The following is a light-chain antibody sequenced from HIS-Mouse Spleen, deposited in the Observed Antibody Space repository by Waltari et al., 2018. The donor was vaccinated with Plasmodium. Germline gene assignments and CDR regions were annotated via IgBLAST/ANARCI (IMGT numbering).Light chain of an antibody. CDR1: QSVSSN. V-gene: IGKV3-15*01. J-gene: IGKJ3*01. CDR3: QQYNNWSFT. CDR2: GSY. Sequence: EIVMTQSPATLSVSPGERATLSCRASQSVSSNLAWYQQKPGQAPRLLLYGSYTRATCIPARFSGRGSGPEFTLTISSLQSEDFAVYYCQQYNNWSFTFGPGTKVDIK.